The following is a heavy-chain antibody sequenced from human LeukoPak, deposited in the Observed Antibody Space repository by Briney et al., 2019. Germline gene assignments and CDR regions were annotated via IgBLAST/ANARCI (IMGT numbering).Heavy chain of an antibody. CDR1: GFTFSSYG. CDR3: ARYRIQEGLDL. J-gene: IGHJ5*02. D-gene: IGHD5-12*01. V-gene: IGHV3-23*01. CDR2: ISGSGGST. Sequence: GSLRLSCAASGFTFSSYGMSWVRQAPGKGLEWVSAISGSGGSTYYADSVKGRFTISRDNSKNTPYLQMNSLKTDDTAVYYCARYRIQEGLDLWGQGTLVTVSS.